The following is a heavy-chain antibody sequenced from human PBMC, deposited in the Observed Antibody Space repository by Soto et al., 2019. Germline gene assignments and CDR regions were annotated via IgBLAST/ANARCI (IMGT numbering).Heavy chain of an antibody. J-gene: IGHJ4*02. CDR2: INPILSMS. D-gene: IGHD3-10*01. CDR1: GDTFTFYS. V-gene: IGHV1-69*02. Sequence: QVQLVQSGAEVKRPGSSVKVSCKASGDTFTFYSINWVRQAPGLGLEWMGRINPILSMSNYAQRFQGRVPMTPHKSTSTAYMELSTLRSEDTAIYYSASSYGSGYRAFDYWGQGALVTFSS. CDR3: ASSYGSGYRAFDY.